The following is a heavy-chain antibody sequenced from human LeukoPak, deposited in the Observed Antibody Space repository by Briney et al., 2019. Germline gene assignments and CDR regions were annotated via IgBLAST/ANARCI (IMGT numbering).Heavy chain of an antibody. CDR1: GFSFDAYP. CDR2: INEDGGKT. D-gene: IGHD2-15*01. J-gene: IGHJ3*02. CDR3: VKEIDTLGTNAFDI. Sequence: GKSLRLSCAASGFSFDAYPMHWVRQAPAKGLEWVSLINEDGGKTFYADSVRGRFTISRDNSKNSLYLQMNSLRTEDTAVYYCVKEIDTLGTNAFDIWGQGTIVTVSS. V-gene: IGHV3-43*02.